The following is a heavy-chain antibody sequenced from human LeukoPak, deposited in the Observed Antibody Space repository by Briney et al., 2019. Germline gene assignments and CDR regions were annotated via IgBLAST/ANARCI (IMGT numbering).Heavy chain of an antibody. D-gene: IGHD3-22*01. Sequence: PGGSLRLSCAASGFTFSSYSMNWVRQAPGKGLEWVSSISSRSSYINYADSVKGRFTISRDNAKNSLFLQMNTLRAEDTAVYHCASEGLGYDAFDIWGQGTMVTVSS. V-gene: IGHV3-21*01. J-gene: IGHJ3*02. CDR2: ISSRSSYI. CDR3: ASEGLGYDAFDI. CDR1: GFTFSSYS.